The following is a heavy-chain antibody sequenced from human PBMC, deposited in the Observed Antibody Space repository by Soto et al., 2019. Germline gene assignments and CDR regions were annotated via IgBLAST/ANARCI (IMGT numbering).Heavy chain of an antibody. Sequence: GASVKVSCKASGYSFTDYHIHWVRQAPGQGLEWLGRINPKSGGTSTAQKFQGWVTMTTDTSISTASMELTRLTSDDTAIYYCARDDSTDCSNGVCSFFYNHDMDVWGQGTTVTVS. D-gene: IGHD2-8*01. CDR2: INPKSGGT. J-gene: IGHJ6*02. CDR3: ARDDSTDCSNGVCSFFYNHDMDV. CDR1: GYSFTDYH. V-gene: IGHV1-2*04.